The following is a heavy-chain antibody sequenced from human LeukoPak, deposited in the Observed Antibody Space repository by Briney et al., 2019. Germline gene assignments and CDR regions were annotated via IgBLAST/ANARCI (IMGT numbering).Heavy chain of an antibody. D-gene: IGHD3-22*01. CDR3: AKHGEGSSGYLI. V-gene: IGHV3-7*03. CDR2: IKQDGSEK. CDR1: GFTFSSYS. Sequence: GGSLRLSCAASGFTFSSYSMSWVRQAPGKGLEWVANIKQDGSEKYYVDSVKGRFTISRDNAKNSLYLQMNSLRAEDTAVYYCAKHGEGSSGYLIWGQGTLVTVSS. J-gene: IGHJ4*02.